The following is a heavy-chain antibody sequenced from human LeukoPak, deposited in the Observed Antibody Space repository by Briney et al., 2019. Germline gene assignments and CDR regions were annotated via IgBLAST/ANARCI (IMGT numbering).Heavy chain of an antibody. CDR2: ISSDNSTA. D-gene: IGHD4-17*01. CDR3: AKDRMVTTGLGALDI. J-gene: IGHJ3*02. V-gene: IGHV3-11*01. CDR1: GFTFSDYY. Sequence: GGSLRLSCVVSGFTFSDYYMSWIRQAPGKGLEWISYISSDNSTAYYADSVKGRFTVSRDNAKDSLYLQMNSLRAEDTAVYYCAKDRMVTTGLGALDIWGPGTMVTVSS.